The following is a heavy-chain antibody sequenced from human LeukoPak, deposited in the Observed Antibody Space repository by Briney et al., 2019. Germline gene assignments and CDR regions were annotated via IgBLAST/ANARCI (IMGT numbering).Heavy chain of an antibody. Sequence: GGSLRLSFAASGFAFNTYSMNWVRQDPGNGLEWVSFIFSSSTYIYYTDSVKGRFTISRDNARNSLYLQLDNLRSDDTGVCYCSRDLYDGFALDYWGPGTLVTVSS. CDR2: IFSSSTYI. CDR1: GFAFNTYS. CDR3: SRDLYDGFALDY. J-gene: IGHJ4*02. V-gene: IGHV3-21*03. D-gene: IGHD3-16*01.